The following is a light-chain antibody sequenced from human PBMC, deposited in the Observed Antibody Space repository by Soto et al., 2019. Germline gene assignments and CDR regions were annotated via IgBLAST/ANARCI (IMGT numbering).Light chain of an antibody. CDR3: CSYAGSSTFYV. CDR1: SSDFGSYNL. J-gene: IGLJ1*01. V-gene: IGLV2-23*02. CDR2: EVS. Sequence: QSVLTQPASVSGSPGQSITISCTGTSSDFGSYNLVSWYQQHPGKAPKLMTYEVSKRPSGVSNRFSGSKSGNTASLTISGLQAEDEADYYCCSYAGSSTFYVFGTGTKVTVL.